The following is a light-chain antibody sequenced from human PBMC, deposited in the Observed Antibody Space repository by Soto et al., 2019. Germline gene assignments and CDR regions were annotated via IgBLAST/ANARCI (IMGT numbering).Light chain of an antibody. CDR1: QSLNSN. J-gene: IGKJ1*01. Sequence: ILLTQSPATLSVSPGERVTLSCRASQSLNSNLAWYQQRPGQAPRLLIYDTSTRATGSPARFRGSGSGTEFTLTISSLQSEDFAVYYCQQYNNWWTFGQGTKVEIK. CDR2: DTS. CDR3: QQYNNWWT. V-gene: IGKV3-15*01.